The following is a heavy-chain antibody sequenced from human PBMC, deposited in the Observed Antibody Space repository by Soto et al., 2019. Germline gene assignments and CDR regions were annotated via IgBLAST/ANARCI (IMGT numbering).Heavy chain of an antibody. D-gene: IGHD3-9*01. CDR2: IYYSGST. V-gene: IGHV4-59*01. CDR1: GGSISSYY. Sequence: QVQLQESGPGLVKPSETLSLTCTVSGGSISSYYWSWIRQPAGKGLEWIGYIYYSGSTNYNPSLKSRVTISVDTSKNQFSLKLSSVTAADTAVYYCARRRETGYAVNWFDPWGQGTLVTVSS. J-gene: IGHJ5*02. CDR3: ARRRETGYAVNWFDP.